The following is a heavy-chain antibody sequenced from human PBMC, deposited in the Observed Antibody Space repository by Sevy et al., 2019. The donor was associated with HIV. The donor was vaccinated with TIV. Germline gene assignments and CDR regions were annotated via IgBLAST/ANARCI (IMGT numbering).Heavy chain of an antibody. J-gene: IGHJ4*02. CDR2: IIPIFGTA. CDR3: EWGYYYSSGYYYGHIDY. CDR1: GGTFSSYA. Sequence: ASVKVSCKASGGTFSSYAISWVRQAPGQGLEWMVGIIPIFGTANYAQKFQGRVTITADESTSTAYMGLSSLRSEDTAVYSHEWGYYYSSGYYYGHIDYWGQGTLVTVSS. D-gene: IGHD3-22*01. V-gene: IGHV1-69*13.